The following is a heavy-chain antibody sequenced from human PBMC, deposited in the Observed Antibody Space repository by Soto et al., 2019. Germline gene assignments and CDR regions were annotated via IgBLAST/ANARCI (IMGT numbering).Heavy chain of an antibody. J-gene: IGHJ6*02. V-gene: IGHV3-30-3*01. D-gene: IGHD2-2*01. Sequence: QVQLVESDGGVVQPGGSLRLSCAASGFTFSTYAMHWVRQAPGKGLEWVAVISFDGSNKYYADSVRGRFTISRDNSKNTLYLRLNSLRAEDTGVYYCARDRGYCASTSCYGDYYYGMDVWGQGTTVTVSS. CDR3: ARDRGYCASTSCYGDYYYGMDV. CDR2: ISFDGSNK. CDR1: GFTFSTYA.